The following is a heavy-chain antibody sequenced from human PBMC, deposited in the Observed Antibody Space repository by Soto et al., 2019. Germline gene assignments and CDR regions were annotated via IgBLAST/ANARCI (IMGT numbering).Heavy chain of an antibody. V-gene: IGHV3-23*01. J-gene: IGHJ4*02. CDR3: AKDQRGSGWPFYS. D-gene: IGHD6-19*01. CDR1: GFTFNRYT. Sequence: EVQLLESGGGLIQPGGSLRLSCAASGFTFNRYTMIWVRQAPGKGLEWVSGISSGGGSTYYADSVKGRFSISRDNSMNTLYLQMGSLRADDTAVYYCAKDQRGSGWPFYSWGQGTLVTVSS. CDR2: ISSGGGST.